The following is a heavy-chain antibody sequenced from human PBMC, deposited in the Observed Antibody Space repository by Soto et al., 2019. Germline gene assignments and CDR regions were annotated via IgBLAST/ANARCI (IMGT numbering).Heavy chain of an antibody. V-gene: IGHV4-59*01. Sequence: PSETLSLTCTVSGGSISSYYWSWIRQPPGKGLEWIGYIYYSGSTNYNPSPKSRVTISVDTSKNQFSLKLSSVTAADTAVYYCARRYGGNFDYWGQGTLVNGSS. CDR3: ARRYGGNFDY. J-gene: IGHJ4*02. D-gene: IGHD3-16*01. CDR1: GGSISSYY. CDR2: IYYSGST.